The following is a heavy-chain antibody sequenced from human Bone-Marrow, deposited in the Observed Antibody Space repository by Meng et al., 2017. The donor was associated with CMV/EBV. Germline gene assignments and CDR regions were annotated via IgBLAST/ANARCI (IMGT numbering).Heavy chain of an antibody. CDR2: IYHSGST. CDR3: ARSTDYGDYYFDY. V-gene: IGHV4-4*02. D-gene: IGHD4-17*01. Sequence: FSGGSISSSTWWSWVRQPPGKGLQCIWEIYHSGSTNYNPSLKSRVTISVDKSKNQFSLKLSSVTAADTAVYYCARSTDYGDYYFDYWGQGTLVTVSS. CDR1: GGSISSSTW. J-gene: IGHJ4*02.